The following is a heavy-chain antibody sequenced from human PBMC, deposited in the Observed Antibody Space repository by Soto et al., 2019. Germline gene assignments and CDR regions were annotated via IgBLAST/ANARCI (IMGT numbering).Heavy chain of an antibody. CDR2: IYPGDSDT. V-gene: IGHV5-51*01. Sequence: GESLKISCKGSGYSFTSYWIGWVRQMPGKGLEWMGIIYPGDSDTRYSPSFQGQVTISADKSISTAYLQWSSLKASDTAMFYCARALLVYETLTSLAAFDIWDQGTMVTV. CDR1: GYSFTSYW. J-gene: IGHJ3*02. CDR3: ARALLVYETLTSLAAFDI. D-gene: IGHD3-9*01.